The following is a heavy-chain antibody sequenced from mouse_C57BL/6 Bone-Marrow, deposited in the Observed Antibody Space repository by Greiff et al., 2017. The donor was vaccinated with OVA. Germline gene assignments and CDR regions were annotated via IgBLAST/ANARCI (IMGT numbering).Heavy chain of an antibody. Sequence: EVQGVESGEGLVKPGGSLKLSCAASGFTFSSYAMSWVRQTPEKRLEWVAYISSGGDYIYYADTVKGRFTISRDNARNTLYLQMSSLKSEDTAMYYCTREGRYYGNSDYAMDYWGQGTSVTVSS. CDR3: TREGRYYGNSDYAMDY. CDR2: ISSGGDYI. CDR1: GFTFSSYA. V-gene: IGHV5-9-1*02. J-gene: IGHJ4*01. D-gene: IGHD2-1*01.